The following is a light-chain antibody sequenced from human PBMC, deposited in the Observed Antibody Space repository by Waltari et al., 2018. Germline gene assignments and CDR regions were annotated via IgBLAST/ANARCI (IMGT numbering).Light chain of an antibody. CDR3: MQGIDLPRT. V-gene: IGKV2-29*02. J-gene: IGKJ1*01. CDR1: QSLLHSDGKTY. Sequence: DIVMTQSPLSLSVTPGQPASISCKSSQSLLHSDGKTYLHWYLQKPGQSPQLLISEVSSRFSGVPYRFGGSGSGTDFPLKISLVEGEDVVVYYCMQGIDLPRTFGQWTKVEIK. CDR2: EVS.